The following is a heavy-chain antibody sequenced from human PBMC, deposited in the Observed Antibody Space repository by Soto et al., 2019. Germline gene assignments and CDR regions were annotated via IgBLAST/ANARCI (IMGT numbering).Heavy chain of an antibody. Sequence: ASVKVSCKASGYTFTSYGISWVRQAPGQGLEWMGWISAYNGNTNYAQKHQGRVTITTDTSTSTAYMELRSLRSDDTAVYYCARVVHQLYNWFDPWGQGTLVTVSS. J-gene: IGHJ5*02. V-gene: IGHV1-18*01. CDR1: GYTFTSYG. CDR3: ARVVHQLYNWFDP. CDR2: ISAYNGNT.